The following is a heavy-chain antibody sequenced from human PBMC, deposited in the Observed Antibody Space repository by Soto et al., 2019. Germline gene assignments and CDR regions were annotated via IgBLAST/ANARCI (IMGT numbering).Heavy chain of an antibody. D-gene: IGHD3-16*01. CDR3: ARVLGQKRHYYGMDV. V-gene: IGHV1-69*13. J-gene: IGHJ6*02. CDR2: IIPIFGTA. CDR1: GGTFSSYA. Sequence: GASVKVSCKASGGTFSSYAISWVRQAPGQGLEWMGGIIPIFGTANYAQKFQGRVTITADESTSTAYMELSSLRSEDTAVYYCARVLGQKRHYYGMDVWGQGTTVTVSS.